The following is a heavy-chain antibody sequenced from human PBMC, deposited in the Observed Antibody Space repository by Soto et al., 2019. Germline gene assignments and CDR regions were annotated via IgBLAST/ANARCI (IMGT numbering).Heavy chain of an antibody. CDR1: GYMFNTYG. Sequence: QVQLLQSGAEVKKPGASVKVSCKASGYMFNTYGITWVRQAPGQGLEWMGWISVYNGNIDYAQKFEERVTMDTVSSEYTEYVQVQRLTSYYTAVYCCARKYVSGAYVLPSKYWGQGTPVSVSS. CDR3: ARKYVSGAYVLPSKY. J-gene: IGHJ1*01. D-gene: IGHD3-10*01. CDR2: ISVYNGNI. V-gene: IGHV1-18*01.